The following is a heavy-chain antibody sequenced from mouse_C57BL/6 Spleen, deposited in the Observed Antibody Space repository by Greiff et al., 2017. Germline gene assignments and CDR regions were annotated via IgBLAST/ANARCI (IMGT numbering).Heavy chain of an antibody. CDR1: GFTFSSYG. J-gene: IGHJ1*03. CDR2: ISSGGSYT. CDR3: ARDYDWYFDV. Sequence: EVMLVESGGDLVKPGGSLKLSCAASGFTFSSYGMSWVRQTPDKRLEWVATISSGGSYTYYPDSVKGRFTISRDNAKNTLYLQMSSLKSEDTAMYDCARDYDWYFDVWGTGTTVTVAS. D-gene: IGHD2-4*01. V-gene: IGHV5-6*01.